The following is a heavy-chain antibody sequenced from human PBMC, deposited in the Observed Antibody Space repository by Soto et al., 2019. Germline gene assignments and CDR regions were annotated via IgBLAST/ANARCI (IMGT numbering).Heavy chain of an antibody. J-gene: IGHJ4*02. V-gene: IGHV1-69*02. CDR3: VGGYNDRLDY. CDR2: ILPILGVA. Sequence: QVQLVQSGAEVKKPGSSVTVSCKASGGTFSSHTISWVRQAPGQGLDWMGRILPILGVATYAQRFQGGVTFTADKSPGTAYLELSSLRFEDTAVYYCVGGYNDRLDYWGQGTRVTVSS. D-gene: IGHD5-12*01. CDR1: GGTFSSHT.